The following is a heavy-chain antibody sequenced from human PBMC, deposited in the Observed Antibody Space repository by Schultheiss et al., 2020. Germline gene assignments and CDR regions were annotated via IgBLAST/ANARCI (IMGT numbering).Heavy chain of an antibody. CDR2: INSDGSST. V-gene: IGHV3-74*01. D-gene: IGHD6-6*01. Sequence: ETLSLTCTVSGGSVSSGSYYWSWVRQPPGKGLVWVSRINSDGSSTTYADSVKGRFTISRDNAKNTLYLQMNSLRAEDTAVYYCAKDYGSSSSLFDYWGQGTLVTVSS. CDR1: GGSVSSGSYY. J-gene: IGHJ4*02. CDR3: AKDYGSSSSLFDY.